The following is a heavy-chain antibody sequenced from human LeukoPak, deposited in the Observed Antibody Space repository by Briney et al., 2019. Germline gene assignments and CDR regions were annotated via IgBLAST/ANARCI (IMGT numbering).Heavy chain of an antibody. CDR1: GGSISSSSYY. D-gene: IGHD6-13*01. Sequence: KPSETLSLTCTVSGGSISSSSYYWGWIRQPPGKGLEWIGSIYYSGSTYYNPSLKSRVTISVDTSKNQFSLKMSSVTAADTALYYCARGVGYSTNWYSGAIFDIWGQGTVVTVSS. V-gene: IGHV4-39*07. CDR2: IYYSGST. CDR3: ARGVGYSTNWYSGAIFDI. J-gene: IGHJ3*02.